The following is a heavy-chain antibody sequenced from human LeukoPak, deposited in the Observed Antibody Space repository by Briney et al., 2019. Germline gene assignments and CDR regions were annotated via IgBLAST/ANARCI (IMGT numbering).Heavy chain of an antibody. CDR1: GYTFTGYY. CDR2: INPNSGGT. D-gene: IGHD6-19*01. CDR3: ARAAYSSGWYDPRGYFDY. V-gene: IGHV1-2*02. J-gene: IGHJ4*02. Sequence: ASVKVSCKASGYTFTGYYMHWVRQAPGQRLEWMGWINPNSGGTNYAQKFQGRVTMTRDTSISTAYMELSRLRSDDTAVYYCARAAYSSGWYDPRGYFDYWGQGTLVTVSS.